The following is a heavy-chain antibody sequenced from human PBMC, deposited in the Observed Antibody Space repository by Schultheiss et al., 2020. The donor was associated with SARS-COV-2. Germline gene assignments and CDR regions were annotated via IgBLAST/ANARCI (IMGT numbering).Heavy chain of an antibody. J-gene: IGHJ4*02. CDR3: ARAAYRDYQPLLFPFDY. CDR1: GFTFSSYW. V-gene: IGHV3-7*01. Sequence: GGSLRLSCAASGFTFSSYWMSWVRQAPGKGLEWVANIKQDGSEKYYVDSVKGRFTISRDNAKNSLYLQMNSLRAEDTAVYYCARAAYRDYQPLLFPFDYWGQGTLVTVSS. CDR2: IKQDGSEK. D-gene: IGHD2-21*02.